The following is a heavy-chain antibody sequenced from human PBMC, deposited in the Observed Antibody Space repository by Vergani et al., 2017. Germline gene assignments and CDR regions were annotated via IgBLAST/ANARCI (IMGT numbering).Heavy chain of an antibody. V-gene: IGHV4-30-4*01. Sequence: QVQLQESGPGLVKPSQTLSLTCTVSGGSISSGDYYWSWIRQPPGKGLEWIGYIYYSGRTYYNPSLKSRVTISVDTSKNQFSLKLSSVTAADTAVYYCARGRGSSWYIGWFDPWGQGTLVTVSS. D-gene: IGHD6-13*01. CDR1: GGSISSGDYY. CDR3: ARGRGSSWYIGWFDP. J-gene: IGHJ5*02. CDR2: IYYSGRT.